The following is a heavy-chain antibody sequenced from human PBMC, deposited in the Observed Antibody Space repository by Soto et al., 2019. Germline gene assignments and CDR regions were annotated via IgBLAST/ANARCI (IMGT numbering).Heavy chain of an antibody. CDR3: AKDARPGGMDV. Sequence: VVSRILSCAASGFTFSSYGMHWVRQAPGKGLEWVAVIWYDGSNKYYADSVKGRFTISRDNSKNTLYLQMNSLRAEDTAVYYCAKDARPGGMDVWGQGTTVTVSS. CDR2: IWYDGSNK. D-gene: IGHD1-1*01. J-gene: IGHJ6*02. CDR1: GFTFSSYG. V-gene: IGHV3-30*02.